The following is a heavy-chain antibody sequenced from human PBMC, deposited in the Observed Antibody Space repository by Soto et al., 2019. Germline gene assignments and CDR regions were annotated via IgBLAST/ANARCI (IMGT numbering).Heavy chain of an antibody. CDR3: ARSYCSSTSCYTAGAAPFDY. D-gene: IGHD2-2*02. CDR2: ISGSGGST. Sequence: EVQLLESGGGLVQPGGSLRLSCAASGFTFSSYAMSWVRQAPGKGLEWVSAISGSGGSTYYADSVKGRFTISRDNSKNTLYLQMNSLRAEDTAVYHCARSYCSSTSCYTAGAAPFDYWGQGTLVTVSS. J-gene: IGHJ4*02. CDR1: GFTFSSYA. V-gene: IGHV3-23*01.